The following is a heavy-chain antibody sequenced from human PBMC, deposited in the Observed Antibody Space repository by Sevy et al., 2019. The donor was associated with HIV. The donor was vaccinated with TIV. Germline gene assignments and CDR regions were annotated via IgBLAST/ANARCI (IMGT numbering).Heavy chain of an antibody. CDR3: ARGYSSSWYILYYFEY. CDR1: GFSFSSYS. V-gene: IGHV3-21*01. CDR2: IGSSNSYI. D-gene: IGHD6-13*01. J-gene: IGHJ4*02. Sequence: RGSLRLSCAASGFSFSSYSVSWVRQAPGKGLERVASIGSSNSYIYYADSVKGRFTISRDNAKNSLFLHMNTLRAEDTTVYYCARGYSSSWYILYYFEYWGQGTPVTVSS.